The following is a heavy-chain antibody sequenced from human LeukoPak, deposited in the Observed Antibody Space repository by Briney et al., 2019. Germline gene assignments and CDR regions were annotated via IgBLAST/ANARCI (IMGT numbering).Heavy chain of an antibody. D-gene: IGHD5-24*01. V-gene: IGHV3-7*01. CDR3: ATISAQTFDI. J-gene: IGHJ3*02. CDR2: IKPDGSDK. CDR1: GFSFRSHW. Sequence: GGSLRLSCVGSGFSFRSHWVNWLRQSPGKGLEWVANIKPDGSDKYYVDSARGRFTVSRHNAKNSAFLQMNSLRAEDTAIYYCATISAQTFDIWGQGTLVSVSS.